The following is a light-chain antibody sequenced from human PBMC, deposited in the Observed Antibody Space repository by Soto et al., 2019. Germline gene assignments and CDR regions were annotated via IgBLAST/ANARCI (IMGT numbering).Light chain of an antibody. Sequence: QPVLTQPASVSGSPGQSITISCTGTSSDVGGYNYVSWYQQHPGKAPKLMIYEVSNRPSGVSNRFSGSKSGNTASLTISGLQAEDEADYYCSSYTSIFVVFGGGTKVTVL. V-gene: IGLV2-14*01. CDR3: SSYTSIFVV. CDR2: EVS. CDR1: SSDVGGYNY. J-gene: IGLJ2*01.